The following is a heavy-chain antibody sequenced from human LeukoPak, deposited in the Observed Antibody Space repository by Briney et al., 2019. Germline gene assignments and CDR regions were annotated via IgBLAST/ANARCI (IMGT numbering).Heavy chain of an antibody. CDR2: IYYSGST. V-gene: IGHV4-59*02. J-gene: IGHJ4*02. CDR3: ARTYYDFWSGYYTFDY. CDR1: GGSVSSYY. D-gene: IGHD3-3*01. Sequence: SETLSLTCTVSGGSVSSYYWSWIRQPPGKGLEWIGYIYYSGSTNYNPSLKSRVTISVDTSKNQFSLKLSSVTAADTAVYYCARTYYDFWSGYYTFDYWGQGTLVTVSS.